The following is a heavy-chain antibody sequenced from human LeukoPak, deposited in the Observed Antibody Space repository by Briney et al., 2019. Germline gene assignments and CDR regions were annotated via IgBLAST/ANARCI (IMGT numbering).Heavy chain of an antibody. CDR3: ARDLRGGYYYYYYMDV. J-gene: IGHJ6*03. V-gene: IGHV3-64*01. D-gene: IGHD2-15*01. CDR1: GFTFSSYA. Sequence: TGGSLRLSCAASGFTFSSYAMHWVRQATGKELEQVSTTSSNGGRTYYANSVKGRFPISRDNSKNTLYLQMGSRRAEDMAVYYCARDLRGGYYYYYYMDVWGKGTTVTVSS. CDR2: TSSNGGRT.